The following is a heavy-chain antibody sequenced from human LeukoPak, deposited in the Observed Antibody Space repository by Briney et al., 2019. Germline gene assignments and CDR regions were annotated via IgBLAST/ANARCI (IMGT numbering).Heavy chain of an antibody. J-gene: IGHJ4*02. CDR2: INTNTGNP. Sequence: ASVKVSCKASGYTFNGYYMHWVRQAPGQGLEWMGWINTNTGNPTYAQGFTGRFVFSLDTSVSTAYLQISSLKAEDTAVYYCAREERATVTYSGGWGQGTLVTVSS. D-gene: IGHD4-17*01. CDR3: AREERATVTYSGG. CDR1: GYTFNGYY. V-gene: IGHV7-4-1*02.